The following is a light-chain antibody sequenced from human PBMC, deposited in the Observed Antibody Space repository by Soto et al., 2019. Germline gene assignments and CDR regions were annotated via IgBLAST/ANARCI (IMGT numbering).Light chain of an antibody. J-gene: IGKJ2*01. V-gene: IGKV1-5*03. CDR1: QDISTW. CDR2: KAS. Sequence: IQMTQSPSTLSASVGDRVTITCRASQDISTWLAWYQQKAGTAPKLLIYKASTLESGVPSRFSGSRSGTEFTLTVSSLQPDDFATYYCQQYNDSFPYTFGQGTKLEIK. CDR3: QQYNDSFPYT.